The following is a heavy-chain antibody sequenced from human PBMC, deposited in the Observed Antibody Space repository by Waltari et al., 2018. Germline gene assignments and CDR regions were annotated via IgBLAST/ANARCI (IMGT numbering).Heavy chain of an antibody. CDR1: GYTFTDYY. D-gene: IGHD4-17*01. CDR2: VAPEYGET. J-gene: IGHJ4*02. CDR3: ATAVQNDYGDHGY. V-gene: IGHV1-69-2*01. Sequence: EVQLVQSGAEVKKPGATVKISCKVSGYTFTDYYMHWVQQAPGKGLEWMGLVAPEYGETISADKFQGRVTITAATSTATAYMELISLRSEDTAVYYCATAVQNDYGDHGYWGQGTLVTVSS.